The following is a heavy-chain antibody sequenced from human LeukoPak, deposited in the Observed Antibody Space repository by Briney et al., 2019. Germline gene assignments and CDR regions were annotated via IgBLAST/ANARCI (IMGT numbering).Heavy chain of an antibody. CDR1: GFSFSKYG. J-gene: IGHJ3*02. V-gene: IGHV3-30*02. D-gene: IGHD3-22*01. CDR3: AIADFGSSGPGSGSPAFDI. Sequence: GGSLRLSCAASGFSFSKYGLHWVRQAPGKGLQWVAMIWYDGSQRYYVDSVKGRFTIYRDSSKNTMFLQMTSLTDEDTAVYYCAIADFGSSGPGSGSPAFDIWGQGTMVSVSS. CDR2: IWYDGSQR.